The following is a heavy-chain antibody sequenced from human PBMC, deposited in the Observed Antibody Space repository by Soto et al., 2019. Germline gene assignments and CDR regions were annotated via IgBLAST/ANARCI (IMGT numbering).Heavy chain of an antibody. CDR3: ARKNYDYVWGPFDP. CDR2: IIPIFGTA. D-gene: IGHD3-16*01. J-gene: IGHJ5*02. CDR1: GGTFSSYA. V-gene: IGHV1-69*12. Sequence: QVQLVQSGAEVKKPGSSVKVSCKASGGTFSSYAISWVRQAPGQGLEWMGGIIPIFGTANYAQKFQGRVTIPADEXXSTAYMELSSLRSADTAVYYCARKNYDYVWGPFDPWGQGTLVTVSS.